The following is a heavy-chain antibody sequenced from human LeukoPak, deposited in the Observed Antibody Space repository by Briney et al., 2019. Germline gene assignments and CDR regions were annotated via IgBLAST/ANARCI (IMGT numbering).Heavy chain of an antibody. CDR3: VRGVVVAQFDY. CDR1: GYTFTGYY. J-gene: IGHJ4*02. CDR2: IRYDGSNK. V-gene: IGHV3-30*02. D-gene: IGHD2-15*01. Sequence: GASVKVSCKASGYTFTGYYMHWVRQAPGKGLEWVAFIRYDGSNKYYADSVKGRFTISRDNSKNTLYLQMNSLRAEDTAVYYCVRGVVVAQFDYWGQGTLVTVSS.